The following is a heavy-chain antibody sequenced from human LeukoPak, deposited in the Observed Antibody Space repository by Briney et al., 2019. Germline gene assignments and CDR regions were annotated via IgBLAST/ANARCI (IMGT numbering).Heavy chain of an antibody. D-gene: IGHD4-11*01. J-gene: IGHJ4*02. V-gene: IGHV1-18*01. CDR1: GYTFISYG. CDR2: ISAYNGNT. Sequence: ASVKVSCKASGYTFISYGISWVRQAPGQGLEWMGWISAYNGNTNYAQKFQDRVTITWDASISTAYMDLSSLRSEDTAVYYCARVGYSNSYDYWGQGTLVTVSS. CDR3: ARVGYSNSYDY.